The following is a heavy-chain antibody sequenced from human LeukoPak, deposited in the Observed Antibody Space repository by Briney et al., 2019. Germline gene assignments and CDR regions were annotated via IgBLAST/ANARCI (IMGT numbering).Heavy chain of an antibody. J-gene: IGHJ6*03. Sequence: GGSLRLSCAASGFTFSTYWMHWVRQAPGKGLEWVAFIRYDGSNKYYADSVQGRFTISRDNSKNTLYLQMNSLRVEDTAVYYCARGGKWCSSTSCYTLYYYYYMDVWGKGTTVTVSS. CDR2: IRYDGSNK. CDR3: ARGGKWCSSTSCYTLYYYYYMDV. V-gene: IGHV3-30*02. CDR1: GFTFSTYW. D-gene: IGHD2-2*02.